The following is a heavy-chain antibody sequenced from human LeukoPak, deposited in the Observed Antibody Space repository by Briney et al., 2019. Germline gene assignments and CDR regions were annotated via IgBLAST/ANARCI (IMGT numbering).Heavy chain of an antibody. CDR3: ARHDDFWSGYSYYFDY. V-gene: IGHV4-39*01. Sequence: NPSETLSLTCTVSGGSISSSSYYWGWIRQPPGKGLEWIGSIYYSGSTYYNPSLKSRVTISVDTSKNQFSLKLSSVTAADTAVYYCARHDDFWSGYSYYFDYWGQGTLVTVSS. J-gene: IGHJ4*02. CDR2: IYYSGST. D-gene: IGHD3-3*01. CDR1: GGSISSSSYY.